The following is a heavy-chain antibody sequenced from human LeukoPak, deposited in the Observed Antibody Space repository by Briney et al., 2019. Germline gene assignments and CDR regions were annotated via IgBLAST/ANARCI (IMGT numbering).Heavy chain of an antibody. CDR2: ISPSTGGT. CDR1: GYTFTTYY. V-gene: IGHV1-46*01. CDR3: ARGYSSNWRDFFDS. Sequence: ASVNLSCKASGYTFTTYYMHWLRQAPRQGLEWRGIISPSTGGTTYAQRFQGSVTMTRHTSTSTVYMELSSLRSEDTALYYCARGYSSNWRDFFDSWGQGTLVTVSS. D-gene: IGHD6-13*01. J-gene: IGHJ4*02.